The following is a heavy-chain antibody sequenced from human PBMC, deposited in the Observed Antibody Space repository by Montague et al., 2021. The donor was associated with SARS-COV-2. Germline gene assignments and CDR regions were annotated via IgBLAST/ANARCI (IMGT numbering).Heavy chain of an antibody. J-gene: IGHJ4*02. Sequence: SETLSLTCTLSGGSITGYFWTWIWQPPGKGLERLGHMHYSGSTKYNPTLESRVTMSIETSESQFSLHLRAVTAADTDAEYCARVPFSRSRYYLDYWGQGTLVTVSS. V-gene: IGHV4-59*12. CDR2: MHYSGST. D-gene: IGHD2-2*01. CDR3: ARVPFSRSRYYLDY. CDR1: GGSITGYF.